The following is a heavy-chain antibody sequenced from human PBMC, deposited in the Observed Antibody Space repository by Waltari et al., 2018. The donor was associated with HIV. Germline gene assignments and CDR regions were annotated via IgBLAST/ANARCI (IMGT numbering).Heavy chain of an antibody. Sequence: QVQLVESGGGVVQPGRSLRLSCAASGFTFSSYGMHWVRQAPGKGLEWVAGISYDGSNKYYADSVKGRFTISRDNSKNTLYLQMNSLRAEDTAVYYCAKDEGSVVVAATPMDYWGQGTLVTVSS. CDR1: GFTFSSYG. J-gene: IGHJ4*02. CDR3: AKDEGSVVVAATPMDY. CDR2: ISYDGSNK. V-gene: IGHV3-30*18. D-gene: IGHD2-15*01.